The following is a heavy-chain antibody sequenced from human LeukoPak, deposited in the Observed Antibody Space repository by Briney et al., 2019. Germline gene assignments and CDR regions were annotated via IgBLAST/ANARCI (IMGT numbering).Heavy chain of an antibody. J-gene: IGHJ2*01. V-gene: IGHV4-61*01. CDR2: IYYSGST. Sequence: SETLSLTCTVSGGSVSSGSYYWSWIRQPPGKGLEWIGYIYYSGSTNYNPSLESRVTISVDTSKNQFSLKLSSVTAADTAVYYCARDLRVSEYFDLWGHGTLVTVSS. CDR3: ARDLRVSEYFDL. CDR1: GGSVSSGSYY.